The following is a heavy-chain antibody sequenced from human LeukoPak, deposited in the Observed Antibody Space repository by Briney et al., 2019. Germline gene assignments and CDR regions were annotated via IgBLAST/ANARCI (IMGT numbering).Heavy chain of an antibody. D-gene: IGHD2-2*01. CDR3: ATSQTPTYARFDY. CDR2: IKTNTDGASDTDGAIT. CDR1: GLNFTDAW. Sequence: GGSLRLSCAASGLNFTDAWMTWVRQAPGKGLEWIGRIKTNTDGASDTDGAITEYAAPVKGTFTISRDDSKSTVYLQMNSLQTEDTAVYYCATSQTPTYARFDYWGQGTLVTVSS. V-gene: IGHV3-15*01. J-gene: IGHJ4*02.